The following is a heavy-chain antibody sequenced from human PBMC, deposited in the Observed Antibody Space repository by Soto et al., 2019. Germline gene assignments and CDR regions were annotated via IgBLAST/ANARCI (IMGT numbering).Heavy chain of an antibody. Sequence: GGSLRLSCAASGFTFSSYSMNWVRQAPGKGLEWVSSISSSSSYIYYADSVKGRFTISRDNAKNSLYLQMNSLRAEDTAVYYCARTSHLHIVVVIAIPGAFDNWGQGTMVTVSS. CDR3: ARTSHLHIVVVIAIPGAFDN. J-gene: IGHJ3*02. V-gene: IGHV3-21*01. D-gene: IGHD2-21*01. CDR2: ISSSSSYI. CDR1: GFTFSSYS.